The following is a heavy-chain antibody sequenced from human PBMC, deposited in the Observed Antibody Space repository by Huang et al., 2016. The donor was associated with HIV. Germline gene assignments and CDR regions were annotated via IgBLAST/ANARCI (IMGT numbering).Heavy chain of an antibody. D-gene: IGHD4-17*01. CDR3: ARSAYGDLDY. Sequence: QVHLVQSGAEVKKPGASVKVSCKASGYTFTNYDINWVRQAPGRGLEWGGWMNPNTGNTGFAQSFQGRVTMTRKTSITTAYMELTSLTSEDTAVYYCARSAYGDLDYWGLGTLVIVSS. J-gene: IGHJ4*02. CDR1: GYTFTNYD. V-gene: IGHV1-8*02. CDR2: MNPNTGNT.